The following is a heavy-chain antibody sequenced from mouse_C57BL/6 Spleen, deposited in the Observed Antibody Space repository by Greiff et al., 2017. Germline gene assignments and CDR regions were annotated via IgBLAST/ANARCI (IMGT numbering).Heavy chain of an antibody. CDR1: GYTFTSDC. Sequence: QVQLQQPGAELVRPGTSVKLSCKASGYTFTSDCMHWVKQRPGQGLEWIGVIDPSDSYTNYNQKFKGKAILTVDTSSSTAYMQLSSLTSEDSAVYYSQTAQATIYAMDCWGQGASVTVSS. CDR2: IDPSDSYT. V-gene: IGHV1-59*01. J-gene: IGHJ4*01. CDR3: QTAQATIYAMDC. D-gene: IGHD3-2*02.